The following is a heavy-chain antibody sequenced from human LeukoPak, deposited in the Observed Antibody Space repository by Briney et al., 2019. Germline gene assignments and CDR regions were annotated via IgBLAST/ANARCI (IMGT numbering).Heavy chain of an antibody. J-gene: IGHJ3*02. Sequence: AASVKVSCKASGYTFTSYSISWVRQAPGQGLEWMGWISAYNGNTNYAQKLQGRVTMTTDTSTSTAYMELRSLRSDDTAVYYCASPGATIAAAGAYAFDIWGQGTMVTVSS. V-gene: IGHV1-18*01. CDR3: ASPGATIAAAGAYAFDI. D-gene: IGHD6-13*01. CDR1: GYTFTSYS. CDR2: ISAYNGNT.